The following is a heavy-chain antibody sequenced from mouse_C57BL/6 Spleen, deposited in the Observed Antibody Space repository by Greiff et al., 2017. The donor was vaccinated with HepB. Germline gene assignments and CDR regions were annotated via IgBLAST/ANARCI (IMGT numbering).Heavy chain of an antibody. CDR3: ARKGPYYAIDV. V-gene: IGHV1-81*01. D-gene: IGHD1-1*01. CDR1: GYTFTSYG. CDR2: IYPRSGNT. Sequence: QVQLQQSGAELARPGASVKPSCKASGYTFTSYGISWVKQRTGQGLEWIGEIYPRSGNTYYNEKFKGKATLTADKSSSTAYMELRSLTSEDSAVYFCARKGPYYAIDVWGTGTTVTVSS. J-gene: IGHJ1*03.